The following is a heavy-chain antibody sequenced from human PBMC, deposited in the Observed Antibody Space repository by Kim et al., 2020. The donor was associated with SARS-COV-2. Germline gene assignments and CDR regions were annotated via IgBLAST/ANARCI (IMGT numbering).Heavy chain of an antibody. V-gene: IGHV3-74*01. CDR2: INSDGSST. J-gene: IGHJ6*02. CDR3: ARDHRYYYDSSGYYYYYYGMDV. CDR1: GFTFSSYW. D-gene: IGHD3-22*01. Sequence: GGSLRLSCAASGFTFSSYWMHWVRQAPGKGLVWVSRINSDGSSTSYADSVKGRFTISRDNAKNTLYLQMNSLRAEDTAVYYCARDHRYYYDSSGYYYYYYGMDVWGQGTTVTVSS.